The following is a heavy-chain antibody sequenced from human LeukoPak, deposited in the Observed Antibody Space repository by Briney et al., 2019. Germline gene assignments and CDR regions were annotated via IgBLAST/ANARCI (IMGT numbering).Heavy chain of an antibody. V-gene: IGHV4-4*02. CDR3: ARVAVPYYYYYGMDV. CDR1: GGSISSSNW. J-gene: IGHJ6*02. Sequence: SGTLSLTCAVSGGSISSSNWWSWVRQPPGKGLEWIGEIYHSGSTNYNPSLKSRVTISVDTSKNQFSLKLSSVTAADTAVYYCARVAVPYYYYYGMDVWGQGTTVTVSS. D-gene: IGHD6-19*01. CDR2: IYHSGST.